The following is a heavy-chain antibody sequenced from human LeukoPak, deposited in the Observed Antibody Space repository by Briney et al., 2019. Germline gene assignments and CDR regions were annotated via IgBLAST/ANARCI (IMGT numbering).Heavy chain of an antibody. CDR1: GFTFSTYW. CDR3: ARERHDSSGYYFDS. D-gene: IGHD3-22*01. CDR2: IYPGDSDT. J-gene: IGHJ4*02. V-gene: IGHV5-51*01. Sequence: PGESLKISCKGSGFTFSTYWIGWVRQMPGKGLEWMGIIYPGDSDTRYSPSFRGQVTLSADKSISTAYLQWSSLTASDAAMYYCARERHDSSGYYFDSWGQGTLVTVSS.